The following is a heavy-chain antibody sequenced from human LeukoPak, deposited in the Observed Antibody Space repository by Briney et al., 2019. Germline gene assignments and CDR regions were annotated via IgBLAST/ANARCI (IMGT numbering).Heavy chain of an antibody. J-gene: IGHJ4*02. Sequence: GGSLRLSCTASGFTFGDYARSWVRQAPGKGLEWIVFIRTKAYGGTTEYAASVKGRFTISRDDSKSIAYLQMNSLKTEDTAVYYCTRGGPGDYWGQGTLVTVSS. V-gene: IGHV3-49*04. CDR1: GFTFGDYA. D-gene: IGHD3-10*01. CDR2: IRTKAYGGTT. CDR3: TRGGPGDY.